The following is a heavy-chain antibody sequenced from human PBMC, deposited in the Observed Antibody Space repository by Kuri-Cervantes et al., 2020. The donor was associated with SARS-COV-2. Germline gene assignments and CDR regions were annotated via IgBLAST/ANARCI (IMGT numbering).Heavy chain of an antibody. J-gene: IGHJ5*02. CDR1: GYTFTSYG. CDR2: ISAYNGNT. V-gene: IGHV1-18*01. D-gene: IGHD6-19*01. CDR3: ARDLAGTAVAARFDP. Sequence: ASVKVSCKASGYTFTSYGISWVRQAPGQGLEWMGWISAYNGNTNYAQKFQGRVTMTRDTSISTAYMELSRLRSDDTAVYYCARDLAGTAVAARFDPWGQGTLVTVSS.